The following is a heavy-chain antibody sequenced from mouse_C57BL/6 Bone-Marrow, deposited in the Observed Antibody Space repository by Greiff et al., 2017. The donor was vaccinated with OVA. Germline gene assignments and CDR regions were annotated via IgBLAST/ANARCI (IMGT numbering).Heavy chain of an antibody. V-gene: IGHV1-69*01. Sequence: QVQLQQPGAELVMPGASVTLSCKASGYTFTSYWMHWVKQRPGQGLEWIGEIDPSDSYTNSNQKFKGKSTLTVDKSSSTAYMQLSSLTSEDSAVYYCARDYGSSHYYAMDYWGQGTSVTVSS. CDR1: GYTFTSYW. J-gene: IGHJ4*01. CDR3: ARDYGSSHYYAMDY. D-gene: IGHD1-1*01. CDR2: IDPSDSYT.